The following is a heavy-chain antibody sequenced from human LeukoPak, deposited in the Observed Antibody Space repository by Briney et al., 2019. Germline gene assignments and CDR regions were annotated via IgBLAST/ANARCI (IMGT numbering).Heavy chain of an antibody. CDR3: ARDRRPTLNWDAFDI. D-gene: IGHD2/OR15-2a*01. CDR1: GFTFSSYG. CDR2: ISGSSSDI. J-gene: IGHJ3*02. Sequence: GGSLRLSCAASGFTFSSYGMHWVRQAPGKGLEWVSLISGSSSDIYYADSVKGRFTISRDNAKNSLYLQMNGLRAEDTAVYYCARDRRPTLNWDAFDIWGQGAMVTVSS. V-gene: IGHV3-21*01.